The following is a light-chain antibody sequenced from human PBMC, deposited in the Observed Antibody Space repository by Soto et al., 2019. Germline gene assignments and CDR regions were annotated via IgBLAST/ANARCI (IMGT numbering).Light chain of an antibody. J-gene: IGKJ1*01. V-gene: IGKV1-5*03. CDR3: QQYNSYPWT. CDR2: KSS. CDR1: QSIRSW. Sequence: DIQMTQSPSTLSASVGDRVNITCRARQSIRSWLARYQHKPGNSPTLLTYKSSSLECVFPSRFSGSGSGTEFTLPISSLQLHYFATCSSQQYNSYPWTAVQGTKV.